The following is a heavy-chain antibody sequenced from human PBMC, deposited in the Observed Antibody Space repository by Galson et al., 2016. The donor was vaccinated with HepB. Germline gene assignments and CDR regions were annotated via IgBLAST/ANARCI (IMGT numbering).Heavy chain of an antibody. CDR3: ARGPPYTGAYNWFDT. D-gene: IGHD7-27*01. V-gene: IGHV3-48*03. CDR1: GFTLSSYE. J-gene: IGHJ5*02. CDR2: ISSSGNII. Sequence: SLRLSCAASGFTLSSYEMNWVRQAPGKGLEWVSYISSSGNIIYYADSVEGRFTISRDNAKNSLYLRMNSLRAEDTAVYYCARGPPYTGAYNWFDTWGQGTLVTVSS.